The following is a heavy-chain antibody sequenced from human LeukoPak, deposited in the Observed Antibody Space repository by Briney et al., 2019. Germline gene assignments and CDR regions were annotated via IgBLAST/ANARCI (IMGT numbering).Heavy chain of an antibody. CDR3: ATTPRDCGGDCYSYYFDY. CDR1: GFTFSDYY. V-gene: IGHV3-11*01. J-gene: IGHJ4*02. Sequence: GGSLRLSCAASGFTFSDYYMSWIRQAPGKGLEWVSYISSRSSTIYYADSVKGRFTISRDNAKNSLYLQMNSLRAEDTAVYYCATTPRDCGGDCYSYYFDYWGQGTLVTVSS. D-gene: IGHD2-21*02. CDR2: ISSRSSTI.